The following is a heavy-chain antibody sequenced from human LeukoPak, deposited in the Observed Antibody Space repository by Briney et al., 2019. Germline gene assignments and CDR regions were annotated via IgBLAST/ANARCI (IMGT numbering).Heavy chain of an antibody. CDR3: ATETDGIAAAGFDY. CDR1: GYTLTELS. J-gene: IGHJ4*02. V-gene: IGHV1-24*01. D-gene: IGHD6-13*01. Sequence: RASVKVSCKVSGYTLTELSMHWVRQAPGKGLEWIGGFDPEDGETIYAPKFQGRVTMTEDTSTDTAYMELSSLRSEDTAVYYCATETDGIAAAGFDYWGQGTLVTVSS. CDR2: FDPEDGET.